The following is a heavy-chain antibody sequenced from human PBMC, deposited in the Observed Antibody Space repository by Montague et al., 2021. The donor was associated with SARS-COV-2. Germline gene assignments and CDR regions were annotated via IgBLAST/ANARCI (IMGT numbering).Heavy chain of an antibody. CDR3: ASDRVRYLVLTGYSGYFDV. CDR2: LYHRGDT. Sequence: SETLSLTCPVSGDSVSSDSYFWTWIRQPPGKGLEWIGSLYHRGDTYHNPSLKDRLIMSVDTSNNRFSLRLSSVSAADTAVYYCASDRVRYLVLTGYSGYFDVWGQGSLITVSS. J-gene: IGHJ4*03. CDR1: GDSVSSDSYF. V-gene: IGHV4-39*01. D-gene: IGHD3-9*01.